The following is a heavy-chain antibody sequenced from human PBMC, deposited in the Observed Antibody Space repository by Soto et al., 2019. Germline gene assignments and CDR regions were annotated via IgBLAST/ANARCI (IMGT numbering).Heavy chain of an antibody. J-gene: IGHJ5*02. V-gene: IGHV5-51*01. CDR2: IYPSDSTT. CDR1: GYSFTNYW. CDR3: ARHGFYGDYSYNYCDP. Sequence: PGESLKISCKGSGYSFTNYWIAWVRQMPGKGLEYMGIIYPSDSTTRYSPSFQGQVTISADKSISTAYLQWNSLKASDTAMYYCARHGFYGDYSYNYCDPWGQGTLVTVSS. D-gene: IGHD4-17*01.